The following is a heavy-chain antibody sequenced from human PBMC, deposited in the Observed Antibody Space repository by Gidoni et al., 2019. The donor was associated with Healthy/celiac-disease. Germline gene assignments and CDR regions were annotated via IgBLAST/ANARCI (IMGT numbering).Heavy chain of an antibody. CDR2: TYYRSKWNI. V-gene: IGHV6-1*01. CDR3: ARENSNGLLFDS. Sequence: QVQLQQSGPGLVKPSQTLPLTCAIPGASFPSTSATWDWIRQSPSRGLEWLGRTYYRSKWNIDYAVSVKSRITINPDTSKNQFSLQLNSVTPEDTAVYYCARENSNGLLFDSWGQGTLVTVSS. J-gene: IGHJ4*02. CDR1: GASFPSTSAT. D-gene: IGHD3-22*01.